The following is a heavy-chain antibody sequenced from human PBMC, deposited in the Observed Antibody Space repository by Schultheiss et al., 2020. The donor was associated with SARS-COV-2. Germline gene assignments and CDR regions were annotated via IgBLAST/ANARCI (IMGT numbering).Heavy chain of an antibody. CDR2: ISYDGSNK. D-gene: IGHD4-17*01. CDR1: GFTFSSYG. Sequence: GGSLRLSCAASGFTFSSYGMHWVRQAPGKGLEWVAVISYDGSNKYYADSVKGRFTISRDNSKNTLYLQMNSLRAEDTGIYYCVRDYDYGLHWGQGTLVTVSS. V-gene: IGHV3-30*03. CDR3: VRDYDYGLH. J-gene: IGHJ4*02.